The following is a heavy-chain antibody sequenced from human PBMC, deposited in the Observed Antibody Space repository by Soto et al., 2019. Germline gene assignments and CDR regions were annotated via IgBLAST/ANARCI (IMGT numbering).Heavy chain of an antibody. Sequence: VQLVESGGDLVKPGGSLRLSCAASGFSFSNAWMNWVRQAPGKGLEWVGRIKRKIDGEATDYAGPVKGRFTVFRDDSKSALYLQMNSLKGDDTAVYYCTTGSVEGVCGQGTTVTVS. CDR2: IKRKIDGEAT. CDR1: GFSFSNAW. V-gene: IGHV3-15*07. J-gene: IGHJ6*02. CDR3: TTGSVEGV. D-gene: IGHD2-15*01.